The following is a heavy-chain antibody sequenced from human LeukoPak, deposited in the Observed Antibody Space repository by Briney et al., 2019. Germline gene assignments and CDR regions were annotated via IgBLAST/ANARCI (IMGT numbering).Heavy chain of an antibody. CDR1: GGSISSYY. V-gene: IGHV4-59*01. CDR2: IYNNGRT. Sequence: SETLSFTSTSSGGSISSYYWSWIRKPPGKGLEWIRYIYNNGRTNYSPSLKSRVTISVDTSKNQYSLKLSSVTAADTALYYCARVMGSDWYPLAYWGQGTLVTISS. CDR3: ARVMGSDWYPLAY. J-gene: IGHJ4*02. D-gene: IGHD6-19*01.